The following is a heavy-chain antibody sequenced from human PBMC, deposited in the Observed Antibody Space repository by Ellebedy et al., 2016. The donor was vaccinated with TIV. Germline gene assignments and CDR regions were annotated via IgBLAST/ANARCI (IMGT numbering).Heavy chain of an antibody. CDR1: GFTFSTYG. CDR2: ISSSGTPI. V-gene: IGHV3-48*02. Sequence: GGSLRLSXAASGFTFSTYGMTWVRQAPGKGLQWVPYISSSGTPIYYADSVKGRFTISRDNAKNSLYLQLNSLRDEDTAVYYCTRASDFDYWGQGTLVTVSS. J-gene: IGHJ4*02. D-gene: IGHD1-26*01. CDR3: TRASDFDY.